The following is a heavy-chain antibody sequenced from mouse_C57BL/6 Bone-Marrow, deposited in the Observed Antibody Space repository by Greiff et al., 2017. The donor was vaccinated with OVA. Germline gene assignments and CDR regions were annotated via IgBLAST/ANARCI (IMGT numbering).Heavy chain of an antibody. D-gene: IGHD1-1*01. V-gene: IGHV5-17*01. CDR1: GFTFSDYG. Sequence: EVQLVESGGGLVKPGGSLTLSCAASGFTFSDYGMHWVRQAPEKGLEWVAYISSGSSTIYYADTVKGRFTISRDNAKNTLFLQMTSLRSEDTAMYYCARPGYYYGSSSYYFDYWGQGTTLTVSS. CDR3: ARPGYYYGSSSYYFDY. J-gene: IGHJ2*01. CDR2: ISSGSSTI.